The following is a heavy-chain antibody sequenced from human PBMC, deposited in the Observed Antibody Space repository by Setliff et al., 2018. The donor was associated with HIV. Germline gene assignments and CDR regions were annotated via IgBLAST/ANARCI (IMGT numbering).Heavy chain of an antibody. J-gene: IGHJ6*03. D-gene: IGHD2-15*01. CDR1: GESFSDYY. V-gene: IGHV4-34*01. CDR2: INHSGST. CDR3: ARSPRTATTISARFHYMDV. Sequence: SETLSLTCAVYGESFSDYYWSWIRQPPGKGLEWIGEINHSGSTNYNPSLKSRVTISVDTSKNQFSLNLSSVTAADTAFYYCARSPRTATTISARFHYMDVWGKGTTVTVSS.